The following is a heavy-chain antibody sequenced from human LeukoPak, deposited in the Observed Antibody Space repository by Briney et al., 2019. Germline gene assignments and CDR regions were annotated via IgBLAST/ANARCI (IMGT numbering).Heavy chain of an antibody. CDR3: ARPLCSSTSCSYYYYYGMDV. CDR1: GYTFTSYG. V-gene: IGHV1-18*01. CDR2: ISAYNGNT. Sequence: GASVKVSCKASGYTFTSYGISWVRQAPGQGLEWMGWISAYNGNTNYAQKLQGRVTMTTDASTSTAYMELRSLRSDDTAVYYCARPLCSSTSCSYYYYYGMDVWGQGTTVTVSS. J-gene: IGHJ6*02. D-gene: IGHD2-2*01.